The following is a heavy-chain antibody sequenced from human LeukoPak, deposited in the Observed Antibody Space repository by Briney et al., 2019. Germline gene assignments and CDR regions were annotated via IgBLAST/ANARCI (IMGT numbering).Heavy chain of an antibody. CDR1: GYTFTGYY. CDR3: ARDVHSGSSYFDY. V-gene: IGHV1-2*02. Sequence: ASVKVSCKASGYTFTGYYMHWVRQAPGQGLERMGWINPNSGGTNYAQKFQGRVTMTRDTSISTAYMELRSLRSDDTAVYYCARDVHSGSSYFDYWGQGTLVTVSS. D-gene: IGHD1-26*01. CDR2: INPNSGGT. J-gene: IGHJ4*02.